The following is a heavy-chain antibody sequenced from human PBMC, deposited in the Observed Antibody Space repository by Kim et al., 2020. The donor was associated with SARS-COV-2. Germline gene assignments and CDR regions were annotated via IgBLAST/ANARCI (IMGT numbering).Heavy chain of an antibody. Sequence: GESLKISCKGSGYSFTSYWISWVRQMPGKGLEWMGRIDPSDSYTNYSPSFQGHVTISADKSISTAYLQWSSLKASDTAMYYCARGWLGTSGYYYYYGMDVWGQGTTVTVSS. CDR1: GYSFTSYW. CDR2: IDPSDSYT. CDR3: ARGWLGTSGYYYYYGMDV. D-gene: IGHD2-2*01. J-gene: IGHJ6*02. V-gene: IGHV5-10-1*01.